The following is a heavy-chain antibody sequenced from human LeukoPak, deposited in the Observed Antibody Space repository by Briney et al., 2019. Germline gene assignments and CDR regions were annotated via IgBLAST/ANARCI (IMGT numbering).Heavy chain of an antibody. V-gene: IGHV3-49*04. D-gene: IGHD4-17*01. CDR3: TRDQDYVVFDY. Sequence: PGGSLRLSCAASGFTFSSYSMNWVRQAPGKGLEWVGFIRSKAYGGTTEYAASVKGRFTISRDDSKSIAYLQMNSLKTEDTAVYYCTRDQDYVVFDYWGQGTLVTVSS. CDR1: GFTFSSYS. J-gene: IGHJ4*02. CDR2: IRSKAYGGTT.